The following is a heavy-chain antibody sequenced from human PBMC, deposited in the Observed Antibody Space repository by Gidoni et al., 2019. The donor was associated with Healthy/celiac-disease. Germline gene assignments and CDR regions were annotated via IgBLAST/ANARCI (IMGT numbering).Heavy chain of an antibody. CDR3: AKDIGTTVTPRGFDY. J-gene: IGHJ4*02. CDR1: GFTFDAYA. Sequence: EVQLVESGGGLVQPGRSLRLSCAASGFTFDAYAMHWVRQAPGKGLEWVSGISWNSGSIGYADSVKGRFTIYRDNAKNSLYLQMNSLRAEDTALYYCAKDIGTTVTPRGFDYWGQGTLVTVSS. CDR2: ISWNSGSI. D-gene: IGHD4-17*01. V-gene: IGHV3-9*01.